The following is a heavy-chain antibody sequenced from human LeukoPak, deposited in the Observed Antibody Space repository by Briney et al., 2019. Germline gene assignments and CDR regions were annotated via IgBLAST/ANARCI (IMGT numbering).Heavy chain of an antibody. CDR1: GASIFSSSYY. J-gene: IGHJ3*02. D-gene: IGHD2-2*03. Sequence: SETLSLTCTVAGASIFSSSYYWGWIRQPPGKGLEWIGSIYYSGSTYYNASLKSGVTISVDTSKKQFLLKLSSVTAADTAVYYCARHPGYCSSTSCPRRALDIWGQGTMVTVSS. V-gene: IGHV4-39*01. CDR3: ARHPGYCSSTSCPRRALDI. CDR2: IYYSGST.